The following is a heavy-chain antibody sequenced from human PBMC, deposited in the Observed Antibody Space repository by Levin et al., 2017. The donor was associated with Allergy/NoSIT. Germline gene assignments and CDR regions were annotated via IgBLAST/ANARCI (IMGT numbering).Heavy chain of an antibody. V-gene: IGHV3-64D*06. D-gene: IGHD6-13*01. J-gene: IGHJ4*02. Sequence: GESLKISCSASGFTFSSYAMHWVRQAPGKGLEYVSAISSNGGSTYYADSVKGRFTISRDNSKNTLYLQMSSLRAEDTAVYYCVKDWGIAAAAREERVYWGQGTLVTVSS. CDR1: GFTFSSYA. CDR2: ISSNGGST. CDR3: VKDWGIAAAAREERVY.